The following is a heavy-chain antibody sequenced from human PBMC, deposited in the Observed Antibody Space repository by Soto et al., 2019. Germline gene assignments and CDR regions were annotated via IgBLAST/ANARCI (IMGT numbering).Heavy chain of an antibody. V-gene: IGHV5-51*01. CDR2: IYPGDSDT. CDR1: GYSFTSYW. D-gene: IGHD5-18*01. Sequence: PGESLKISCKGSGYSFTSYWIGWVRQMPGKGLEWMGIIYPGDSDTRYSPSFQGQVTISADKSISTAYLQWSSLKASDTAMYYCARGGSYGTTYYGMDVWGQGTTVTVSS. J-gene: IGHJ6*02. CDR3: ARGGSYGTTYYGMDV.